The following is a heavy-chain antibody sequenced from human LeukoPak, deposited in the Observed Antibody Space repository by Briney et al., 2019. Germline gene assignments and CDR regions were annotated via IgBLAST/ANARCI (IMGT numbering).Heavy chain of an antibody. Sequence: GGSLRLSCAVSGFTVSSNYMSWVRQAPGKGLEWVSVIYSGGSTYYADSVKGRFTISRDNSKNTLYLQMNSLRAEDTAVYYCARSGLWYSSGWFDYWGQGTLVTVSS. CDR2: IYSGGST. CDR1: GFTVSSNY. CDR3: ARSGLWYSSGWFDY. D-gene: IGHD6-19*01. J-gene: IGHJ4*02. V-gene: IGHV3-53*01.